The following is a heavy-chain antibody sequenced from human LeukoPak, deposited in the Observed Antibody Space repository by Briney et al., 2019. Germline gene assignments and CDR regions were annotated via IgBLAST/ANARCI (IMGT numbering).Heavy chain of an antibody. CDR3: ARGSRGSSWSIFDY. CDR1: GGTFSSYA. CDR2: IIPIFGTA. J-gene: IGHJ4*02. D-gene: IGHD6-13*01. Sequence: SVKVSCKASGGTFSSYAISWVRQAPGQGLEWMGGIIPIFGTANYAQKFQGRVTITTDESTSTACMELSSLRSEDTAVYYCARGSRGSSWSIFDYWGQGTLVTVSS. V-gene: IGHV1-69*05.